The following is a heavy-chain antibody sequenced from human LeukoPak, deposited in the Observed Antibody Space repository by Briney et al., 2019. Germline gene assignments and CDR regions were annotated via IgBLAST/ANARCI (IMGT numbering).Heavy chain of an antibody. CDR3: ARHFLAEMNYDFWSGYLLYYYMDV. D-gene: IGHD3-3*01. CDR2: IYYSGST. V-gene: IGHV4-39*01. J-gene: IGHJ6*03. Sequence: SETLSLTCTVSGGSISSSSYYWGWIRQPPGKGLEWIGGIYYSGSTYYNPSLKSRVTISVDTSKNQFSLKLSSVTAADTAVYYCARHFLAEMNYDFWSGYLLYYYMDVWGKGTTVTVSS. CDR1: GGSISSSSYY.